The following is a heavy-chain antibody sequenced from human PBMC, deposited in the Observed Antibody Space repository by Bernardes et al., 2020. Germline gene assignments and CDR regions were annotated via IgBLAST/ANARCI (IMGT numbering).Heavy chain of an antibody. Sequence: SETLSLTCAVYGGSFSGYYWSWIRQPPGKGLEWIGEINHSGSTNYNPSLKSRVTISVDTSKNQFSLKLSSVTAADTAMYYCARSGSGWPTKRRRNYYMDVWGKGTTVTVSS. J-gene: IGHJ6*03. CDR2: INHSGST. CDR1: GGSFSGYY. CDR3: ARSGSGWPTKRRRNYYMDV. D-gene: IGHD6-19*01. V-gene: IGHV4-34*01.